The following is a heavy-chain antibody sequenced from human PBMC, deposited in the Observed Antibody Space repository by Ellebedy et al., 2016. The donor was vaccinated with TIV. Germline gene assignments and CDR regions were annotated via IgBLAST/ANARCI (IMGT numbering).Heavy chain of an antibody. Sequence: SETLSLXXSVSGVSIDNYDLYWGWIRQTPGKGLEWIASISYSGTTYDNPSLMGRATISMDISKNLFSLRVGSVTAADTAMYYCVGIGTFADYISPSLYWYFNLWGRGTQVTVTS. V-gene: IGHV4-39*07. CDR1: GVSIDNYDLY. CDR2: ISYSGTT. D-gene: IGHD4/OR15-4a*01. CDR3: VGIGTFADYISPSLYWYFNL. J-gene: IGHJ2*01.